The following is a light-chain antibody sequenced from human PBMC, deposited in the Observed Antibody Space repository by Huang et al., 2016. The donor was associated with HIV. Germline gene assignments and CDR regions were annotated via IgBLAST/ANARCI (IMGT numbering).Light chain of an antibody. V-gene: IGKV1-NL1*01. J-gene: IGKJ1*01. CDR3: LQYYTTPRT. Sequence: DIQMTQSPSSLSASVGDRVTIPCRASQGITNALAWYQQRPGKAPKLLLYAASRLESGGPSRFSGSGSGTNYTLTISSLQPEDFATYYCLQYYTTPRTFGQGTKVEIK. CDR1: QGITNA. CDR2: AAS.